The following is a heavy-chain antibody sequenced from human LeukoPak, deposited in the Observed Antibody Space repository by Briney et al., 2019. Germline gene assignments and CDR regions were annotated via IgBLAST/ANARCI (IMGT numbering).Heavy chain of an antibody. V-gene: IGHV4-59*01. D-gene: IGHD3-22*01. J-gene: IGHJ3*02. Sequence: SETLSLTCAASGVSISSYYWSWIRQPPGKGLEWIGYIYYSGSTNYNPSLKSRVTISVDTSKNQFSLKLSSVTAADTAVYYCARDLSYYYDSSGHHAFDIWGQGTMVTVSS. CDR2: IYYSGST. CDR1: GVSISSYY. CDR3: ARDLSYYYDSSGHHAFDI.